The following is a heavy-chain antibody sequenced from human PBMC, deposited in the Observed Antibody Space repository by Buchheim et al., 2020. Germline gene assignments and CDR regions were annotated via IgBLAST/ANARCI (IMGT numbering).Heavy chain of an antibody. CDR3: AKGTVYYYGSGSYYSPYGMDV. Sequence: EVQLLESGGGLVQPGGSLRLSCAASGFTFSSYAMSWVRRAPGKGLAWVSAISGSGGSTYYADSVKGRFTISRDNSKNTLYLQMNSLRAEDTAVYYCAKGTVYYYGSGSYYSPYGMDVWGQGTT. D-gene: IGHD3-10*01. V-gene: IGHV3-23*01. CDR1: GFTFSSYA. J-gene: IGHJ6*02. CDR2: ISGSGGST.